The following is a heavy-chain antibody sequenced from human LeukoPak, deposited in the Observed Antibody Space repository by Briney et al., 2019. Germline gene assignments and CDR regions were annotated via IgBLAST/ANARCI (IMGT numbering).Heavy chain of an antibody. V-gene: IGHV1-18*01. CDR1: GYSFTTYG. Sequence: ASVKVSCKASGYSFTTYGISWVRQAPGQGFEWMGWITAYNGNTKYGQNLQGRVTMTTDTSTSTAYMELRSLRSDDTAVYYCATTQGPIVGASLDCWGQGTLVTVSS. CDR3: ATTQGPIVGASLDC. CDR2: ITAYNGNT. J-gene: IGHJ4*02. D-gene: IGHD1-26*01.